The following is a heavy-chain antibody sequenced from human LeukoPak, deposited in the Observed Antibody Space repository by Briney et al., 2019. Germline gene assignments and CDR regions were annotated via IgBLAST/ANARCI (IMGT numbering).Heavy chain of an antibody. CDR3: AKDRSSAYYYDSSGYYFGLYFDY. CDR2: ISGSGGST. V-gene: IGHV3-23*01. CDR1: GFTFSSYA. D-gene: IGHD3-22*01. J-gene: IGHJ4*02. Sequence: GGSLRLSCAASGFTFSSYAMSWVRQAPGKGLEWVSAISGSGGSTYYADSVKGRFTISRDNSKNTLYLQMNGLRAEDTAVYYCAKDRSSAYYYDSSGYYFGLYFDYWGQGTLVTVSS.